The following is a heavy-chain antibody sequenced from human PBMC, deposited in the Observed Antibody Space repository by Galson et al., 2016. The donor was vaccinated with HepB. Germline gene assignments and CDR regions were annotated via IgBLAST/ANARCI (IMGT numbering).Heavy chain of an antibody. CDR2: IYHSGCT. D-gene: IGHD3-22*01. Sequence: ETLSLTCAVSGDSISSHDWWSWFRQPQGKGLEWIGEIYHSGCTNYNPSRKSRVTITVDKPKNQFSLRLSSVTAAVTAVYYCTRNGFYCLDYWGQGTLVTVSS. V-gene: IGHV4-4*02. J-gene: IGHJ4*02. CDR3: TRNGFYCLDY. CDR1: GDSISSHDW.